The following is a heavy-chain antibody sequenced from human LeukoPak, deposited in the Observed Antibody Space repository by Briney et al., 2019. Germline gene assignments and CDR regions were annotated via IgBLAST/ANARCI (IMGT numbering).Heavy chain of an antibody. CDR1: GYTFTSYD. J-gene: IGHJ4*02. V-gene: IGHV1-8*01. CDR3: ARGPLAVDDY. Sequence: ASVNVSCKASGYTFTSYDINWVRQATGQGVEWMGWMNPNSGNTGYAQKFQGRVTMTRNTSISTAYMGLSSLKSEDTAVYYCARGPLAVDDYWGQGALVTVSS. D-gene: IGHD6-19*01. CDR2: MNPNSGNT.